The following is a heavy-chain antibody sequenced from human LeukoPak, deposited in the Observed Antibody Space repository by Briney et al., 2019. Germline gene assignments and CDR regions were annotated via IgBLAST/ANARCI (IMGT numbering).Heavy chain of an antibody. D-gene: IGHD3-22*01. CDR3: AREWGLESSGYYYAY. Sequence: SVKVSCKASGGTFSSYAISWVRQAPGQGLEWMGGIIPIFGTANFAQKFQGRVSITADGSTSTAFMELSSLRSEDTAVYYCAREWGLESSGYYYAYWGQGTLVTVSS. CDR2: IIPIFGTA. J-gene: IGHJ4*02. CDR1: GGTFSSYA. V-gene: IGHV1-69*13.